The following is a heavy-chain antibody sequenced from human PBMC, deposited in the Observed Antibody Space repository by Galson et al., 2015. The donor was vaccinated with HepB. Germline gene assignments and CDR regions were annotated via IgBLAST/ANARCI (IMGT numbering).Heavy chain of an antibody. J-gene: IGHJ4*02. D-gene: IGHD5-12*01. CDR3: ARINGYSGYDYGADFDY. CDR1: GYTFTSYG. V-gene: IGHV1-18*01. Sequence: SVKVSCKASGYTFTSYGISWVRQAPGQGLEWMGWISAYNGNTNYAQKLQGRVTMTTDTSTSTAYMELRSLRSDDTAVYYCARINGYSGYDYGADFDYWGQGTLVTVSS. CDR2: ISAYNGNT.